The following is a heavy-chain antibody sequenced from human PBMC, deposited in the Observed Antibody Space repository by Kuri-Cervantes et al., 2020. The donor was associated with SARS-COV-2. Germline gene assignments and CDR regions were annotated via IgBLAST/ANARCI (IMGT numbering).Heavy chain of an antibody. Sequence: SETLSLTCTVSGGSISSYYWSWIRQPAGKGLEWIGRIYTSGSTNYNPSLKSRVTMSVDTSKNQFSLELNSVTAADTAVYYCARGRGDPYAWYYYMDVWGKGTTVTVSS. D-gene: IGHD3-16*01. V-gene: IGHV4-4*07. CDR3: ARGRGDPYAWYYYMDV. CDR2: IYTSGST. J-gene: IGHJ6*03. CDR1: GGSISSYY.